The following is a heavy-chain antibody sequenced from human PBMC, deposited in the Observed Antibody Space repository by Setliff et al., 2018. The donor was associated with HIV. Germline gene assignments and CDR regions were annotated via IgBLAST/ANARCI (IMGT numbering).Heavy chain of an antibody. Sequence: ASVKVSCTPSGYSFTNHYMHWVRQAPGQGLEWMGVINPTGGSTRNTQKFQGRVAMTRDTSTSTVYMELSSLRSEDTAVYYCASAGAWQRNALDIWGQGTMVTVSS. CDR1: GYSFTNHY. D-gene: IGHD5-12*01. J-gene: IGHJ3*02. V-gene: IGHV1-46*01. CDR3: ASAGAWQRNALDI. CDR2: INPTGGST.